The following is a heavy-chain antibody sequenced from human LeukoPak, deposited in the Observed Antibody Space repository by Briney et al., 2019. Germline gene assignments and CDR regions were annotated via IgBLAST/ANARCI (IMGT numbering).Heavy chain of an antibody. CDR1: GDSISSDNYY. CDR3: ARAAYGAVAGNFDY. J-gene: IGHJ4*02. V-gene: IGHV4-39*01. CDR2: IYYTGAT. D-gene: IGHD6-19*01. Sequence: SETLSLTCTVSGDSISSDNYYWGWIRQPPGKGLEWIVSIYYTGATYYNPSLKSRVTISVDTSRNQFSLKLSSVTAADTAVYYCARAAYGAVAGNFDYWGQGTLVTVSS.